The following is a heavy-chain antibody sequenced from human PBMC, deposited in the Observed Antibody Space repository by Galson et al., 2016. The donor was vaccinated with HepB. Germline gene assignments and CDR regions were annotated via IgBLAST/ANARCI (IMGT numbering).Heavy chain of an antibody. Sequence: CKASGFSFSSSTVQWVRQARGQGLEWIGWIVVGSGNTNYAQKLQERVTISRDMSTSTAYMELSSLGSEDTGVYYCAAESSYINYGDYWGQGTLVTVSS. D-gene: IGHD4-11*01. J-gene: IGHJ4*02. CDR1: GFSFSSST. CDR3: AAESSYINYGDY. CDR2: IVVGSGNT. V-gene: IGHV1-58*01.